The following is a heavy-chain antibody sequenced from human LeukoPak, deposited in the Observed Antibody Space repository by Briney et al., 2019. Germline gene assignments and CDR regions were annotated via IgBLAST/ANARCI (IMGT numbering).Heavy chain of an antibody. D-gene: IGHD5/OR15-5a*01. CDR1: GYSFTSYW. Sequence: GESLKISCKGSGYSFTSYWIGWVRQMPGKGLEWMGIIYPGDSDTRYSPSFQGQVTISADKSLNTAYLHWSSLKASDTAMYYCARRYSVDEYFEYWGQGTLVTVSS. J-gene: IGHJ4*02. V-gene: IGHV5-51*01. CDR2: IYPGDSDT. CDR3: ARRYSVDEYFEY.